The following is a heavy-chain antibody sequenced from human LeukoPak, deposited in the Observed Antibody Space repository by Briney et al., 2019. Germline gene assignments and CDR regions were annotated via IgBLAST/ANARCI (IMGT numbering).Heavy chain of an antibody. CDR1: GFTYSSYS. Sequence: GGSLRLSCAASGFTYSSYSMNWVRQAPWKGLEWVSNISCSSSTIYYADSVKGRFTISRDNAKNSLYLQMNSLRAEDTAVYYCARAGYCSGGSCSLAFDYWGQGTLVTVSS. V-gene: IGHV3-48*01. J-gene: IGHJ4*02. CDR2: ISCSSSTI. D-gene: IGHD2-15*01. CDR3: ARAGYCSGGSCSLAFDY.